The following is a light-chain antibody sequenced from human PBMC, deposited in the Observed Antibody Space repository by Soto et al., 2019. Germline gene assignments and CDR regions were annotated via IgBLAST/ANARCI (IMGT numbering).Light chain of an antibody. CDR3: MQDLQTPVT. J-gene: IGKJ3*01. V-gene: IGKV2-28*01. CDR1: QSLVHGSGYSY. CDR2: LGS. Sequence: DIVMTQSPLSLSVTPGEPASISCRSSQSLVHGSGYSYLDWYLQKPGQSPQLLIYLGSSRASGGPDRFSGSGSGTDFTLKISRVEAEDVEVYYCMQDLQTPVTFGPGTKVDI.